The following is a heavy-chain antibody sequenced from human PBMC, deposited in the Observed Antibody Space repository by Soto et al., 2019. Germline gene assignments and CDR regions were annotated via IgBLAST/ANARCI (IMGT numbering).Heavy chain of an antibody. D-gene: IGHD3-22*01. CDR1: GYTFTSYA. V-gene: IGHV1-3*01. J-gene: IGHJ4*02. CDR2: ISAGNGNT. CDR3: AVMYYYDSSGYTDFDY. Sequence: ASVKVSCKASGYTFTSYAMHWVRQAPGQRLEWMGWISAGNGNTKYSQKFQGRVTITRDTSASTAYMELSSLRSEDTAVYYCAVMYYYDSSGYTDFDYWGQGTLVTVSS.